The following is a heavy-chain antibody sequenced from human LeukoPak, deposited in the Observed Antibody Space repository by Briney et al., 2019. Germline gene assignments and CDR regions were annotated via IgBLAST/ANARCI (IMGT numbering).Heavy chain of an antibody. CDR3: ARVPSTYYYDSSGYYPLDY. V-gene: IGHV3-74*01. D-gene: IGHD3-22*01. J-gene: IGHJ4*02. CDR2: INSDGSST. CDR1: GYTFTGYY. Sequence: GASVKVSCKASGYTFTGYYMHWVRQAPGKGLVWVSRINSDGSSTSYADSVKGRFTISRDNAKNTLYLQMNSLRAEDTAVYYCARVPSTYYYDSSGYYPLDYWGQGTLVTVSS.